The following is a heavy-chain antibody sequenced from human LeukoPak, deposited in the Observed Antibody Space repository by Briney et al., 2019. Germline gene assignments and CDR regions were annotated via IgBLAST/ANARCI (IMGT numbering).Heavy chain of an antibody. J-gene: IGHJ4*02. Sequence: PSETLSLTCAVYGGSFSGYYWSWIRQPPGKGLEWIGEINHSGSTNYNPSLKSRVTISVDTSKNQFSLKLSPVTAADTAVYYCASGELWLSYWGQGTLVTVSS. CDR3: ASGELWLSY. CDR2: INHSGST. D-gene: IGHD3-10*01. V-gene: IGHV4-34*01. CDR1: GGSFSGYY.